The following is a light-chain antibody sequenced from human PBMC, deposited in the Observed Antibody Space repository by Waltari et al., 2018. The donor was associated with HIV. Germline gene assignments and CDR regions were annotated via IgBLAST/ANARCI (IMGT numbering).Light chain of an antibody. J-gene: IGLJ2*01. CDR3: CSYGNSGTFVL. V-gene: IGLV2-23*02. CDR2: EVT. CDR1: SGDVVNYNL. Sequence: QSALTQPASVSGSPGQPITTSCPETSGDVVNYNLVSWYQQYTGRAPKLLIYEVTKRPSGVSNRFSGSKSGNTASLTISDLQAEDEAKYYCCSYGNSGTFVLFGGGTRVTV.